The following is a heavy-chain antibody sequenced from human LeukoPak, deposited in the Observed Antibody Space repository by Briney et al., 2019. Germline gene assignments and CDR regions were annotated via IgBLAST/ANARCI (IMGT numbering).Heavy chain of an antibody. CDR2: ISGSGGST. CDR3: AKHSDYYGSGLGSHFDY. D-gene: IGHD3-10*01. V-gene: IGHV3-23*01. J-gene: IGHJ4*02. Sequence: GGSLRLSCAASGFTFSSYAMSWVRQAPGKGLEWVSAISGSGGSTYYADSVKGRLTISRDNSKNTLYLQMNSLRAEDTAVYYCAKHSDYYGSGLGSHFDYWGQGTLVTVSS. CDR1: GFTFSSYA.